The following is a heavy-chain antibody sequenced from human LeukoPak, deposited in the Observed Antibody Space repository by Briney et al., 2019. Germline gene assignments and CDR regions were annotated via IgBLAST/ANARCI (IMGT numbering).Heavy chain of an antibody. CDR1: GYTFTSYG. Sequence: ASVKVSCKASGYTFTSYGISWVRQAPGQGLEWMGWISAYNGNTNYAQKLQGRVTMTTDTSTSTAYMELRSLRSDDTAVYYCARGNNYYGSGSYRYYYGMDVWSQGTTVTVSS. D-gene: IGHD3-10*01. V-gene: IGHV1-18*01. J-gene: IGHJ6*02. CDR3: ARGNNYYGSGSYRYYYGMDV. CDR2: ISAYNGNT.